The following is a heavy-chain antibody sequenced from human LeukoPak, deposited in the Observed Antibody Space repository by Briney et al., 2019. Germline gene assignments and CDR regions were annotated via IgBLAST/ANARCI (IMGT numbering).Heavy chain of an antibody. CDR1: KFTFSNYG. CDR3: AKEYDSGGYGANFDY. Sequence: PGGSLRLSCTASKFTFSNYGMRWVRQAPGKGLEWVAVVSSDGGTKYYADSVKGRFTISRDNSRNRMYLQMDSLRAEDTAVYYCAKEYDSGGYGANFDYWGQGTLVTVSS. J-gene: IGHJ4*02. V-gene: IGHV3-30*18. D-gene: IGHD3-10*01. CDR2: VSSDGGTK.